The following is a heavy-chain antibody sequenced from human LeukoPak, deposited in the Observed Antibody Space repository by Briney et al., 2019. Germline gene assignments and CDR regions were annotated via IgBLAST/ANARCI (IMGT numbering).Heavy chain of an antibody. CDR1: GGSISSYY. CDR3: VLGLDY. V-gene: IGHV4-4*07. J-gene: IGHJ4*02. D-gene: IGHD1-26*01. Sequence: SETLSLTCTVSGGSISSYYWSWIRQPAGKGLEWIGRIYTGGSTNYNPSLKSRVTISVDTSKNQFSLKLSSVTAADTAVYYCVLGLDYWGQGTLVTVSS. CDR2: IYTGGST.